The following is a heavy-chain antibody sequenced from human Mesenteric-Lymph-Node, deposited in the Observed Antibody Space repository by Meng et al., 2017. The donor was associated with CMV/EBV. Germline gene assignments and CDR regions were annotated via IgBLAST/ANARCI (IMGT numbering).Heavy chain of an antibody. J-gene: IGHJ4*02. Sequence: GESLKISCAVSGFSLSIYSMNWVRQAPGKGLEWISYISSTSSTIKYADSVKGRFTISRDNAKNSLYLQMNSLRAEDTAVYYCARMDGSGSHDYFDYWGQGTLVTVSS. V-gene: IGHV3-48*04. D-gene: IGHD3-10*01. CDR1: GFSLSIYS. CDR3: ARMDGSGSHDYFDY. CDR2: ISSTSSTI.